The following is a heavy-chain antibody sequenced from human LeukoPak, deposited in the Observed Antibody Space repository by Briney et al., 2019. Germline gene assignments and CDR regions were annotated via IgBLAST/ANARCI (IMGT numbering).Heavy chain of an antibody. V-gene: IGHV4-59*12. J-gene: IGHJ6*03. CDR1: GGSISSYY. CDR2: IYHSGST. CDR3: ARTQYYYDSSGYYVDGPYYYYYMDV. D-gene: IGHD3-22*01. Sequence: PSETLTLTCTVSGGSISSYYWSWIRQPPGKGLEWIGEIYHSGSTNYNPSLKSRVTISVDKSKNQLSLKLSSVTAADTAVYYRARTQYYYDSSGYYVDGPYYYYYMDVWGKGTTVTVSS.